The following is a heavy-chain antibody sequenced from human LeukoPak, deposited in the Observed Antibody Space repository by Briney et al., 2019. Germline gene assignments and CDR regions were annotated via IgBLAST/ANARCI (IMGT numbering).Heavy chain of an antibody. CDR3: AKDLGTVVVPAAMRYYGMDV. CDR2: ISGSGGST. V-gene: IGHV3-23*01. Sequence: GGSLRLSCAASGFTFSSYAMSWVRQAPGKGLEWVSAISGSGGSTYYADSVKGRFTISRDNSKNTLYLQMNSLRAEDTAVYYCAKDLGTVVVPAAMRYYGMDVWGQGTTVTVSS. CDR1: GFTFSSYA. J-gene: IGHJ6*02. D-gene: IGHD2-2*01.